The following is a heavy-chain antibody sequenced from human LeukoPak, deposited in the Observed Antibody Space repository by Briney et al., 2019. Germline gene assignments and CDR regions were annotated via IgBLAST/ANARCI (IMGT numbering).Heavy chain of an antibody. Sequence: AGGSLRLSCAASGFTFSDYYMSWIRQAPGKGLEWVSYISSSGSTIYYADSVKGRFTISRDNAKNSLYLQVNSLRAEDTAVYYCARGAGTYYYDSSGSHRSRPFDYWGQGTLVTVSS. V-gene: IGHV3-11*04. CDR2: ISSSGSTI. CDR3: ARGAGTYYYDSSGSHRSRPFDY. CDR1: GFTFSDYY. D-gene: IGHD3-22*01. J-gene: IGHJ4*02.